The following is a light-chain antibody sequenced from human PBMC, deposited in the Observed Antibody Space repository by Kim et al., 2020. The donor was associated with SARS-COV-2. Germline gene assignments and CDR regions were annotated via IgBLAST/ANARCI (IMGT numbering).Light chain of an antibody. CDR1: SLRGYY. V-gene: IGLV3-19*01. Sequence: LVQTVTLTCQGDSLRGYYASWFQQKSGQAPILVIYGDKNRPSGIPDRFSGSGSGNTASLTITGAQAEDEADYYCNSRDSSGNHVLFGGGTQLTVL. CDR3: NSRDSSGNHVL. CDR2: GDK. J-gene: IGLJ3*02.